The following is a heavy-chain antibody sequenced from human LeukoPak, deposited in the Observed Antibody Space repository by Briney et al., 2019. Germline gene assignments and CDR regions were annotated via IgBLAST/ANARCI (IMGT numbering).Heavy chain of an antibody. CDR1: GFTFSSFW. D-gene: IGHD3-16*01. CDR3: AREYEGGAIDY. CDR2: LNQDGSEK. Sequence: GGSLRLSCAASGFTFSSFWMSWVRQAPGKGLEWVANLNQDGSEKHYVESVKGRFTISRDNAKKTLYLEMSSLRAEDRAVYYCAREYEGGAIDYWGQGTLVTVSS. V-gene: IGHV3-7*01. J-gene: IGHJ4*02.